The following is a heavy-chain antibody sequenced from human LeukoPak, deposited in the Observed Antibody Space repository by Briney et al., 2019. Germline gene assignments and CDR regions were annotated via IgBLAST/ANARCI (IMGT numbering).Heavy chain of an antibody. Sequence: GASVKVSCKASGGTFSNYTITWVRQAPGQGLEWMGRIIPGLGIINYAQKFQGRVTVTADKSTSTAYMELSSLRADDTAVYYGARALSDTSGYELAYWGQGTLVTVSS. V-gene: IGHV1-69*02. CDR2: IIPGLGII. CDR1: GGTFSNYT. J-gene: IGHJ4*02. CDR3: ARALSDTSGYELAY. D-gene: IGHD3-22*01.